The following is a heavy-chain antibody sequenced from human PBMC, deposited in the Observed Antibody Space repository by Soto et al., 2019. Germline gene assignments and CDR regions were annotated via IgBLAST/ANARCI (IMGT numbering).Heavy chain of an antibody. V-gene: IGHV3-23*01. J-gene: IGHJ4*02. CDR3: AKRPGYCSSSSCLDY. CDR2: ISPSGANT. Sequence: GGSLRLSCAASGFAFSSFAMSWVRQAPGKGLQWVSSISPSGANTYFADSVKGRFTISRDNSKNTLYLQINSLRAEDTAIYYCAKRPGYCSSSSCLDYWGQGTLVTVSS. D-gene: IGHD2-2*01. CDR1: GFAFSSFA.